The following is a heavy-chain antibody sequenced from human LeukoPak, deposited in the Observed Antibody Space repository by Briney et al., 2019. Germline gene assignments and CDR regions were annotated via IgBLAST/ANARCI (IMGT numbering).Heavy chain of an antibody. CDR1: GYSFTSYW. V-gene: IGHV5-51*01. CDR3: ARDIGDGEVVAPGAFDI. D-gene: IGHD3-22*01. CDR2: IYPGYSDT. Sequence: GESLKISCKGSGYSFTSYWIGWVRQMPGKGLEWMGIIYPGYSDTRYSPSFQGQVTISADKSIRTAYLQWSSLKASDTAMYYCARDIGDGEVVAPGAFDIWGQGTMVTVSS. J-gene: IGHJ3*02.